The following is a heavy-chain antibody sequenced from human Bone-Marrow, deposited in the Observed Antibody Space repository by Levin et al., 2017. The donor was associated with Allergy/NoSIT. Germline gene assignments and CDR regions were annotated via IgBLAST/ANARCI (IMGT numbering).Heavy chain of an antibody. CDR3: AHSQSLRPGLPGYNYGPFDF. D-gene: IGHD5-18*01. CDR1: GFSLSTSGVG. V-gene: IGHV2-5*02. Sequence: SGPTLVKPTQTLTLTCTFSGFSLSTSGVGVSWIRQPPGRALEWLALIYWDDDLRYSPSLKRRLTITKDTSRNQVVLTMTNMDAEDTARYFCAHSQSLRPGLPGYNYGPFDFWGQGTLVIVSS. CDR2: IYWDDDL. J-gene: IGHJ4*02.